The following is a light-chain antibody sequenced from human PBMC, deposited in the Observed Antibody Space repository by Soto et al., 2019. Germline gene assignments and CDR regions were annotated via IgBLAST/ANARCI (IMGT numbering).Light chain of an antibody. CDR2: GAY. V-gene: IGKV3-20*01. J-gene: IGKJ2*01. CDR3: QQYGNFPYT. CDR1: QSVPSDG. Sequence: EIVLTQSPGTLSLSPGERATLSCMASQSVPSDGLAWYRHKAGQAHRLLIYGAYSRATGVPDRVSGSGSGTDFTLTINGLEPEDCAVYYCQQYGNFPYTFGQGTKLEIK.